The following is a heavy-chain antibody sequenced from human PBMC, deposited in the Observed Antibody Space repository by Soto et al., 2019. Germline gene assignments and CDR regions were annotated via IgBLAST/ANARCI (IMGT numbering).Heavy chain of an antibody. J-gene: IGHJ4*02. V-gene: IGHV3-33*01. Sequence: GGSLRLSCAASGFTFSSYGMHWVRQAPGKGLEWVAVIWYDGSNKYYADSVKGRFTISRDNSKNTLYLQMNSLRAEDTAVYYCARGLTAAAGTDYWGQGTLVTVSS. CDR3: ARGLTAAAGTDY. CDR1: GFTFSSYG. CDR2: IWYDGSNK. D-gene: IGHD6-13*01.